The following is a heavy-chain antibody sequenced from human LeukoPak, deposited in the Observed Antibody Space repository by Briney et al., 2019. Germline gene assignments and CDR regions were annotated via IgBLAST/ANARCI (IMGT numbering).Heavy chain of an antibody. CDR3: ARAHSAAHRGTYYYYYGMDV. V-gene: IGHV1-2*02. J-gene: IGHJ6*02. Sequence: LGASVTVSCKASGYTFTGYYMHWVRQAPGQGLEWMGWINPNSGGTNYAQKFQGRVTMTRDTSISTAYMELRSLRSDDTAVYYCARAHSAAHRGTYYYYYGMDVWGQGTTVTVSS. D-gene: IGHD2-2*01. CDR1: GYTFTGYY. CDR2: INPNSGGT.